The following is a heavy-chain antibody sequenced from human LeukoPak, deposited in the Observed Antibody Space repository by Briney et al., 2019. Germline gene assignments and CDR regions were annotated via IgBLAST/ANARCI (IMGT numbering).Heavy chain of an antibody. CDR3: AKRLGTTVTTPYYYYGMDV. V-gene: IGHV3-30*18. J-gene: IGHJ6*02. Sequence: GGSLRLSCAASGFTFSSYGMHWVRQAPGKGLEWVAVISYGGSNKYYADSVKGRFTISRDNSKNTLYLQMNSLRAEDTAVYYCAKRLGTTVTTPYYYYGMDVWGQGTTVTVSS. D-gene: IGHD4-17*01. CDR1: GFTFSSYG. CDR2: ISYGGSNK.